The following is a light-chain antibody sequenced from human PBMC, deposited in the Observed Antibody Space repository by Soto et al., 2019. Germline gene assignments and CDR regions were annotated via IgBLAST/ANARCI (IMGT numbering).Light chain of an antibody. J-gene: IGKJ5*01. V-gene: IGKV3-20*01. CDR3: QQYDNSPIT. CDR2: GAS. Sequence: EIVLTHSPGTLSLSPGERATLSCSASQSVSSNYLAWYQQKPGQAPRLLIYGASSRATGIPDRFSGSGSGTDFTLTISRLEPEDFAVYYCQQYDNSPITFGQGTRLEIK. CDR1: QSVSSNY.